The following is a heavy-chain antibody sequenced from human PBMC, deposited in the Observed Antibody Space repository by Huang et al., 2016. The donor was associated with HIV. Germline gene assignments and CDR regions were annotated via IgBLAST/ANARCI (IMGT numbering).Heavy chain of an antibody. D-gene: IGHD3-10*01. V-gene: IGHV4-39*01. J-gene: IGHJ4*02. CDR1: GGSIRSDNYY. CDR2: IYYSGST. Sequence: QLQLQESGPGLVKPSETLSLTCTVSGGSIRSDNYYWGWIRQPPGKGLEWIGSIYYSGSTSYTPSLKSRVTITVDTSKNQFSLKMRSVTAADTAVYYCARLPGSITMIRGVITDPYWGQGTLVTVSS. CDR3: ARLPGSITMIRGVITDPY.